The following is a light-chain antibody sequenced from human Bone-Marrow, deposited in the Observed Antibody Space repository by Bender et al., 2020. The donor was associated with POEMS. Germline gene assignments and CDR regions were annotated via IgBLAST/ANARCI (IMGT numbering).Light chain of an antibody. CDR2: YDD. CDR3: SAWDDSLSGWV. Sequence: QSVVTQPPSLSEAPRQRVTISCSGSSSNIGNHGVNWYQQLPGEAPKLLIYYDDLLTPGVSDRFSASKAGNSASLAISEVQSEDEALYCCSAWDDSLSGWVFGRGTKLTVL. J-gene: IGLJ3*02. CDR1: SSNIGNHG. V-gene: IGLV1-36*01.